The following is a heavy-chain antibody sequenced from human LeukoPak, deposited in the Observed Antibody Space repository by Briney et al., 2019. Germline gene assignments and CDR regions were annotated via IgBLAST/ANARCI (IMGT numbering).Heavy chain of an antibody. D-gene: IGHD1-1*01. V-gene: IGHV4-59*01. CDR1: GGSFSGYY. Sequence: SETLSLTCAVYGGSFSGYYWSWIRQPPGKGLEWIGYIYYSGSTNYNPSLKSRVTISVDTSKNQFSLKLSSVTAADTAVYYCARQRASHWNDGWFDPWGRGTLVTVSS. CDR2: IYYSGST. J-gene: IGHJ5*02. CDR3: ARQRASHWNDGWFDP.